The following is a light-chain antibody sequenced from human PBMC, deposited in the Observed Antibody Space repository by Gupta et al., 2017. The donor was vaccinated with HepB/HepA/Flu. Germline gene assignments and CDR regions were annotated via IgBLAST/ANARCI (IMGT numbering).Light chain of an antibody. CDR3: QHTYSAPST. CDR2: AAS. CDR1: QSISSY. J-gene: IGKJ5*01. V-gene: IGKV1-39*01. Sequence: DIQMTQSPSSLSASVGDRVTITCRASQSISSYLNWYQQKPGKAPKLLIYAASSLLSGVPSRFSGSGSGTDFTLTISSMQPEDFATYYCQHTYSAPSTFGQGTRLE.